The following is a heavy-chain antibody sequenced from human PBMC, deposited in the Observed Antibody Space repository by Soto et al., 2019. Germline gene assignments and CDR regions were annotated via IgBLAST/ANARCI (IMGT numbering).Heavy chain of an antibody. V-gene: IGHV1-69*13. CDR1: GGTFSSYA. D-gene: IGHD6-13*01. CDR3: AREGGIAAAGTFDY. CDR2: IIPIFGTA. Sequence: WASVKVSCKASGGTFSSYAISWVRQAPGQGLEWMGGIIPIFGTANYAQKFQGRVTITADESTSTAYMELSSLRSEDTAVYYCAREGGIAAAGTFDYWGQGTLVTVS. J-gene: IGHJ4*02.